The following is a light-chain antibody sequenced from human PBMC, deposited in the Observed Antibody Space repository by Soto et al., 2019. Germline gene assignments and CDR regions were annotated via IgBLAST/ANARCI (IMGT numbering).Light chain of an antibody. Sequence: QSALTQPASVSGSPGQSITISCTGTSTDVGGYNYVSWYQQHPGKAPKLMIFEVRNRPSGVSNRFSGSKSGNTASLTISGLQAEDEADYYCSSYTSDNILYVFGTGTKLTVL. CDR3: SSYTSDNILYV. CDR1: STDVGGYNY. J-gene: IGLJ1*01. V-gene: IGLV2-14*01. CDR2: EVR.